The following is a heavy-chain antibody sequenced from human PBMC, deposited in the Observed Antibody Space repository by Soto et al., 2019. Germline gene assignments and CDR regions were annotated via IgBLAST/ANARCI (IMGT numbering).Heavy chain of an antibody. D-gene: IGHD6-19*01. J-gene: IGHJ6*03. Sequence: QVQLVQSGAEVQKPGSSVKVSCKASGGTFSSYTISWVRQAPGQGLEWMGRIIPILGIANYAQKFQGRVTITAAKSTSTAYMELSSLRSEDTAVYYCARGGQWLVQPPPGYYYYYMDVWGKGTTVTVSS. CDR3: ARGGQWLVQPPPGYYYYYMDV. V-gene: IGHV1-69*02. CDR1: GGTFSSYT. CDR2: IIPILGIA.